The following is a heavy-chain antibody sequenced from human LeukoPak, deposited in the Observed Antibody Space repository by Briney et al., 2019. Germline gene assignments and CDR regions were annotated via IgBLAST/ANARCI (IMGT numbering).Heavy chain of an antibody. CDR2: IYRSGNT. D-gene: IGHD2-15*01. CDR3: ARVDGSCSGGSCPSGNWFDP. CDR1: GYSISSGYY. Sequence: SETLSLTCTVSGYSISSGYYWGWIRQPPGKGLEWIGSIYRSGNTYYNPTLRSRVTISVDTSKNQFSLKLRSVTAADTAVYYCARVDGSCSGGSCPSGNWFDPWGQGTLVTVSS. J-gene: IGHJ5*02. V-gene: IGHV4-38-2*02.